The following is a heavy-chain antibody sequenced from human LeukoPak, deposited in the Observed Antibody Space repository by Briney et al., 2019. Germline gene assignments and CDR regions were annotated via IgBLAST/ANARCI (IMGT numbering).Heavy chain of an antibody. CDR2: IKQDGSEK. CDR1: GFTVSSNY. J-gene: IGHJ6*02. V-gene: IGHV3-7*01. CDR3: ARDLRYCSSTSCYKPAYYYYGMDV. D-gene: IGHD2-2*02. Sequence: PGGSLRLSCAASGFTVSSNYMSWVRQAPGKGLEWVANIKQDGSEKYYVDSVKGRFTISRDNAKNSLYLQMNSLRAEDTAVYYCARDLRYCSSTSCYKPAYYYYGMDVWGQGTTVTVSS.